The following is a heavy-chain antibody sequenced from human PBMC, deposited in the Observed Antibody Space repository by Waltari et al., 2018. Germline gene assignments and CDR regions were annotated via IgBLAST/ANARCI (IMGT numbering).Heavy chain of an antibody. CDR2: VFYTGIT. D-gene: IGHD2-21*01. CDR3: ARLTILGTE. CDR1: GGSISSRDCY. J-gene: IGHJ4*02. Sequence: QMRLQESGNKIEKHSETLSLTCTVSGGSISSRDCYWGGIRQPPGKGLEWVGSVFYTGITSNNPSLKSRVTISVDTSKNQFSLRLSSVTAADTAVYYCARLTILGTEWGQGTLVTVSS. V-gene: IGHV4-39*01.